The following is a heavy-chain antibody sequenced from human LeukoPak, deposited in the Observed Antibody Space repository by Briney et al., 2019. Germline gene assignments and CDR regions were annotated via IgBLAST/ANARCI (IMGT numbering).Heavy chain of an antibody. J-gene: IGHJ5*02. Sequence: SQTLSLTCAISGDRVSSFSATWSWIRQSPSRGLEWQGRTYYRSKWYNDYAVSVKSRITFNADTSKNQFSLQLNSVTPEDTAVYFCARITETTRWFDPWGQGTLVTISS. CDR3: ARITETTRWFDP. CDR2: TYYRSKWYN. V-gene: IGHV6-1*01. CDR1: GDRVSSFSAT. D-gene: IGHD4-17*01.